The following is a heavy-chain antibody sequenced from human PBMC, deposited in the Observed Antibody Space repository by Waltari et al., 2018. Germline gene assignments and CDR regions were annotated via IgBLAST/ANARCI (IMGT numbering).Heavy chain of an antibody. CDR2: IYTSGST. CDR1: GGSIRSGSSY. Sequence: QVQLQESGPGLVKPSQTLSLTCTVPGGSIRSGSSYRSWIRQPAGQGLHGIGRIYTSGSTNYNPSLKSRVTISVDTSKNQFSLKLSSVTAADTAVYYCARDLGYCSSTSCRYYYYYYMDVWGKGTTVTVSS. D-gene: IGHD2-2*01. CDR3: ARDLGYCSSTSCRYYYYYYMDV. J-gene: IGHJ6*03. V-gene: IGHV4-61*02.